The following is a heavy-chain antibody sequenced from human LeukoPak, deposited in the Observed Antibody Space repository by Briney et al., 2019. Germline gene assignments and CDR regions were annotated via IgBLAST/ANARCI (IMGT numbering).Heavy chain of an antibody. CDR2: VNRDGSET. CDR1: GFTFGKYW. V-gene: IGHV3-7*03. CDR3: ARNNGMDV. J-gene: IGHJ6*02. Sequence: GGSLRLSCVASGFTFGKYWMSWVRQVPGRGPEWVANVNRDGSETYYLDSVKGRFTISKDNAKNSLYLQMNSLRAEDTALYHCARNNGMDVWGQGTTVIVSS.